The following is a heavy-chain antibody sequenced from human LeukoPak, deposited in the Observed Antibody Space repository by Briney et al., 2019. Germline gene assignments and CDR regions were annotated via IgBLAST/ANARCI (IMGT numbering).Heavy chain of an antibody. CDR1: GYTFTGYY. D-gene: IGHD1-26*01. CDR3: ARAKRPLGSYXYDX. J-gene: IGHJ4*02. Sequence: ASVKVSCKASGYTFTGYYMHWVRQSPGQGLEWMGWINPNSGGTNYAQKFQGRVTMTRDTSISTAYMELSRLRSDDTAVYYCARAKRPLGSYXYDXWGQGXLVTV. V-gene: IGHV1-2*02. CDR2: INPNSGGT.